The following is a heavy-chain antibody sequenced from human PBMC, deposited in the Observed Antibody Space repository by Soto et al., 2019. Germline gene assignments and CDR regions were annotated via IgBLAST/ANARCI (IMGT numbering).Heavy chain of an antibody. CDR3: ARLGNVFGVFTTYLES. V-gene: IGHV4-39*02. CDR2: IYYTVAT. J-gene: IGHJ4*02. CDR1: GGSISSSSYY. Sequence: QLQLQESVPGLVKPSETLSLTCNVSGGSISSSSYYWGWIRQPPGKGLAWMGIIYYTVATNYNPSRKSRVTISADRSKNHFSLRLSSVTSADTAVYYCARLGNVFGVFTTYLESWGQGTLVTVSS. D-gene: IGHD3-3*01.